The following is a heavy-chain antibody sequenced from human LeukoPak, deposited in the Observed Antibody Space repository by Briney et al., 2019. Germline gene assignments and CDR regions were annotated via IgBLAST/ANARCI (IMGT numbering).Heavy chain of an antibody. CDR2: ISPGSDYT. Sequence: GGSLRLSCAASGFTFSGYFMNWIRQAPGKGLEWVSFISPGSDYTNYADSVKGRFTISRDNAKNSLYLQMNSLRAEDTAVYFCARSGYSGYDPDYWGQGTLVTVSS. D-gene: IGHD5-12*01. CDR1: GFTFSGYF. J-gene: IGHJ4*02. CDR3: ARSGYSGYDPDY. V-gene: IGHV3-11*06.